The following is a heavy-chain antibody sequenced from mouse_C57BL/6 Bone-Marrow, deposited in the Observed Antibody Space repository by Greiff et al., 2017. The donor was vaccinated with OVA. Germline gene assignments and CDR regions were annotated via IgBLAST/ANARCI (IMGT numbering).Heavy chain of an antibody. J-gene: IGHJ4*01. Sequence: VHLVESGAELVRPGASVTLSCKASGYTFTDYEMHWVKQTPVHGLEWIGAIDPETGGTDYNQKFKGKAILTADKSSSTAYMELRSLTSEDSAVYYCTRGYSNYYAMDYWGQGTSVTVSS. CDR3: TRGYSNYYAMDY. D-gene: IGHD2-5*01. CDR1: GYTFTDYE. CDR2: IDPETGGT. V-gene: IGHV1-15*01.